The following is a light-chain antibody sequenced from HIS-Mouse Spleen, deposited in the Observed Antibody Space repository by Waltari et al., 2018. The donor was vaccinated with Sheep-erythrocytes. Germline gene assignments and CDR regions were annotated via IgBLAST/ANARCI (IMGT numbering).Light chain of an antibody. CDR1: SRAVGCYNY. CDR3: SSYAGSNNWV. J-gene: IGLJ3*02. V-gene: IGLV2-8*01. CDR2: EVS. Sequence: QSALTQPPSASGSPGQSVTISCTGPSRAVGCYNYVSWYQQPPGKAPKLMIYEVSKRPSGVPDRFSGSKSGNTASLTVSGLQAEDEADYYCSSYAGSNNWVFGGGTKLTVL.